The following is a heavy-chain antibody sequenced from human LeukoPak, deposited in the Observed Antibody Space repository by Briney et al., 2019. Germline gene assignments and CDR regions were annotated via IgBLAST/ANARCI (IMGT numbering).Heavy chain of an antibody. V-gene: IGHV3-21*04. D-gene: IGHD3-10*01. CDR1: GFTFSSYS. J-gene: IGHJ4*02. Sequence: GGSLRLSCAASGFTFSSYSMNWVRQAPGKGLEWVSSISSSSSYIYYADSVKGRFTISRDNAKNSLYLQMNSLRAEDTAVYYCAKGVSGSGPNYFDYWGQGTLVTVSS. CDR2: ISSSSSYI. CDR3: AKGVSGSGPNYFDY.